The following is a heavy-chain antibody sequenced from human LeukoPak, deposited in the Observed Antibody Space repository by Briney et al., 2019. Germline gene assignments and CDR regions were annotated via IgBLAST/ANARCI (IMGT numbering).Heavy chain of an antibody. CDR3: ARRIEDINWNYVMGYYYYYMDV. CDR1: GFTFSSYA. Sequence: PGGSLRLSCAASGFTFSSYAMSWVRQAPGKGLEWVSAISGSGGSTYYADSVKGRFTISRDNSKNTLYLQMNSLRAEDTAVYYCARRIEDINWNYVMGYYYYYMDVWGKGTTVTVSS. CDR2: ISGSGGST. J-gene: IGHJ6*03. D-gene: IGHD1-7*01. V-gene: IGHV3-23*01.